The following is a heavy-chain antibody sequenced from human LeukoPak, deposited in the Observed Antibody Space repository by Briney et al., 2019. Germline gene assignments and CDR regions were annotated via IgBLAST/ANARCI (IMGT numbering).Heavy chain of an antibody. CDR3: ARGPCSGGSCYWLDY. J-gene: IGHJ4*02. Sequence: XLRLSCAXXXXXXXXXSMXXXRQAPXXXLXXXXXXSSSSSYIYYADSVKGRFTISRDNAKNSLYPQMNSLRAEDTAVYYCARGPCSGGSCYWLDYWGQGTLVTVSS. D-gene: IGHD2-15*01. V-gene: IGHV3-21*01. CDR2: XSSSSSYI. CDR1: XXXXXXXS.